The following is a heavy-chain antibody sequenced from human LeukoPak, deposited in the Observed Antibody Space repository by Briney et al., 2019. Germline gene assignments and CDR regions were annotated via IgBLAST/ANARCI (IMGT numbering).Heavy chain of an antibody. D-gene: IGHD3/OR15-3a*01. V-gene: IGHV4-34*08. CDR3: AMGLEVFDY. CDR1: GFTFSSYS. CDR2: INHSGST. J-gene: IGHJ4*02. Sequence: GSLRLSCAASGFTFSSYSMDWVRQPPGKGLEWIGEINHSGSTNYNPSLKSRVTISVDTSKNQFSLKLSSVTAADTAVYYCAMGLEVFDYWGQGTLVTVSS.